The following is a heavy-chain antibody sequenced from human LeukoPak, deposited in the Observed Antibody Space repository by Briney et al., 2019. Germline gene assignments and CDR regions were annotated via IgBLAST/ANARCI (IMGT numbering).Heavy chain of an antibody. V-gene: IGHV3-23*01. D-gene: IGHD4-17*01. CDR3: TKDPNGDYVGAFDP. CDR1: VFTFSSFA. J-gene: IGHJ5*02. CDR2: ITGSHGPT. Sequence: GGSLGLSCEASVFTFSSFAMTGVPQAPGRGVERGSCITGSHGPTNNTASVQGRFTISRDNSQNTLYLQMNSLRAEDTAVYYCTKDPNGDYVGAFDPWGQGTLVTVSS.